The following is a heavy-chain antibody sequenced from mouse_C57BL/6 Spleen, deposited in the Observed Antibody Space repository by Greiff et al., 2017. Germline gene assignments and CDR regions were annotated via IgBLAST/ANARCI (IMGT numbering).Heavy chain of an antibody. J-gene: IGHJ3*01. D-gene: IGHD2-2*01. V-gene: IGHV5-17*01. Sequence: DVKLVESGGGLVKPGGSLKLSCAASGFTFSDYGMHWVRQAPEKGLEWVAYISSGSSTIYYADTVKGRFTISRDNVKNTLFLQMTSLRSEDTAMYYCGGLTRAYWGQGTLVTVSA. CDR2: ISSGSSTI. CDR1: GFTFSDYG. CDR3: GGLTRAY.